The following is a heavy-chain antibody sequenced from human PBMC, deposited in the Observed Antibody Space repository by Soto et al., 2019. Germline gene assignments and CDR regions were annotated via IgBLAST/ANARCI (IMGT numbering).Heavy chain of an antibody. V-gene: IGHV3-33*01. J-gene: IGHJ6*02. CDR3: ARDRVWLGELSGHDYYYGMDV. CDR2: IWYDGSNK. Sequence: QVQLVESGGGVVQPGRSLRLSCAASGFTFSSYGMHWVRQVPGKGLEWVAVIWYDGSNKYYADSVKGRFTISRDNSKNTLYLQMNSLRAEDTAVYYCARDRVWLGELSGHDYYYGMDVWGQGTTVTVSS. D-gene: IGHD3-10*01. CDR1: GFTFSSYG.